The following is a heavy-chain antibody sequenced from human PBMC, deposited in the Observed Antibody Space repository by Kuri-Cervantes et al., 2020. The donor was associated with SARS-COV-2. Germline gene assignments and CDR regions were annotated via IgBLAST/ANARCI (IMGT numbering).Heavy chain of an antibody. CDR3: ARELVATMGTDDAFDI. CDR2: IYYSGST. J-gene: IGHJ3*02. CDR1: GGSISSSSYY. D-gene: IGHD5-12*01. Sequence: GSLRLSCTVSGGSISSSSYYWGWIRQPPGKGLEWIGSIYYSGSTYYNPSLKSRVTISVDTSKNQFSLQLDSVTPEDTAVYYCARELVATMGTDDAFDIWGQGTMVTVSS. V-gene: IGHV4-39*07.